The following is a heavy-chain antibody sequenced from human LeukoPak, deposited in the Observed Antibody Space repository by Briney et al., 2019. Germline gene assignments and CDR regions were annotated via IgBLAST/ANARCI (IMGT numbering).Heavy chain of an antibody. J-gene: IGHJ5*02. CDR1: GGSISSYY. D-gene: IGHD3-3*01. CDR2: IYYSGST. CDR3: ARGAPTIFNP. Sequence: PSGTLSLTCTVSGGSISSYYWSWIRQPPGKGLEWIGYIYYSGSTNYNPSLKSRVTISVDTSKNQFSLKLSSVTAADTAVYYCARGAPTIFNPWGQGTLVTVSS. V-gene: IGHV4-59*01.